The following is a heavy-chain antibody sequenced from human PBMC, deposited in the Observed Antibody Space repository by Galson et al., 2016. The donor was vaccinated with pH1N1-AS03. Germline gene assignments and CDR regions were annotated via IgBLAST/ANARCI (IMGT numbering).Heavy chain of an antibody. CDR3: AIAENGRDGYYDY. D-gene: IGHD5-24*01. V-gene: IGHV4-61*02. CDR1: GGSISSDTFY. CDR2: IYPSGST. Sequence: TLSLTCTVSGGSISSDTFYWSWIRQPAGKGLEWIGRIYPSGSTNYHPSLKSRVTISVDTSKNQFSLKLSSVTAADTAVYYCAIAENGRDGYYDYWGQGALVTVSS. J-gene: IGHJ4*02.